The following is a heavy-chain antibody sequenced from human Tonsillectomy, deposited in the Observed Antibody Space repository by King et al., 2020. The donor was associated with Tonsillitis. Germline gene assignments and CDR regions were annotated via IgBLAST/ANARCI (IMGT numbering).Heavy chain of an antibody. CDR3: ARHGVTAMMSFDY. CDR1: GGSISSSSYY. J-gene: IGHJ4*02. CDR2: IYYSGST. D-gene: IGHD2-21*02. V-gene: IGHV4-39*01. Sequence: LQLQESGPGLVKPSETLSLTCTVSGGSISSSSYYWGWIRQPPGKGLEWIGSIYYSGSTYYNPSLKSRVTISVDTSKNQFSLKLSSVTAADTAVYYCARHGVTAMMSFDYWSQGTLVTVSS.